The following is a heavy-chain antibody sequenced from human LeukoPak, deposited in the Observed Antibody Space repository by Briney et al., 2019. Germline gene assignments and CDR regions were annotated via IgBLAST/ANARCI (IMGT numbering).Heavy chain of an antibody. CDR3: ARSIHDYGDYRPFWY. V-gene: IGHV1-69*05. CDR1: GGTFISYA. Sequence: GASVKVSCKASGGTFISYAISWVRQAPGQGLEGMGRIIPIFGTANYAQKFQGRVTITTDESTSTAYMELSSLRSEDTAVYYCARSIHDYGDYRPFWYWGQGTLVTVSS. D-gene: IGHD4-17*01. CDR2: IIPIFGTA. J-gene: IGHJ4*02.